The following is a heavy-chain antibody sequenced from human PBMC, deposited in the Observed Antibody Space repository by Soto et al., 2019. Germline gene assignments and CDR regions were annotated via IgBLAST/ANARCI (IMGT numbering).Heavy chain of an antibody. CDR1: GFTFSDHF. CDR3: VRGFNSFDI. V-gene: IGHV3-72*01. Sequence: EVQLVESGGGLVQPGGSLRLSCAVAGFTFSDHFMDWVRQTPGKGLEWVARSRNKANSYTTVYAASVRGRFTISRDDAKNSLYLQMNSLKIEDTAVYYCVRGFNSFDIWGQGTMVTVSS. CDR2: SRNKANSYTT. J-gene: IGHJ3*02. D-gene: IGHD1-1*01.